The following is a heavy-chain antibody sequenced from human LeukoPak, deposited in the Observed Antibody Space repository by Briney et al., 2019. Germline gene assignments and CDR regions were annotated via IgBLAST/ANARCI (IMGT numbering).Heavy chain of an antibody. Sequence: ASVKVSCKASGYTFTSYGISWVRQAPGQGLEWMGWISAYNGNTNYALKLQGRVTMTTDTSSTTAYMDLRSLRSDDTAMYYCARQREVVFDFWGQGTLVTVSS. CDR3: ARQREVVFDF. CDR2: ISAYNGNT. CDR1: GYTFTSYG. D-gene: IGHD2-15*01. J-gene: IGHJ4*02. V-gene: IGHV1-18*01.